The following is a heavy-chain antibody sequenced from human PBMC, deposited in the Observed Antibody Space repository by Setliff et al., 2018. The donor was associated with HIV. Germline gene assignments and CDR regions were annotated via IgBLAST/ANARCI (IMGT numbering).Heavy chain of an antibody. CDR2: INPNSDNT. CDR3: ARIGRTPYYYYYMDV. J-gene: IGHJ6*03. Sequence: ASVKVSCKASGYAFNSYTLNWVRQATGRGLEWMGWINPNSDNTAYAQKFQGRLTMTRNTSTGTVYMELSSLRSEDTAVYYCARIGRTPYYYYYMDVWGKGTTVTVS. D-gene: IGHD2-15*01. CDR1: GYAFNSYT. V-gene: IGHV1-8*01.